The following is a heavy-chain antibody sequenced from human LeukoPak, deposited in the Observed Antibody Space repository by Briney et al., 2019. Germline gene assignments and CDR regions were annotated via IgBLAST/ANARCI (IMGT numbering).Heavy chain of an antibody. CDR1: GFIFSTSV. Sequence: PGGSLRLSCAASGFIFSTSVIHWVRQAPGKGLEWVALISHDGGNKRYGASVNGRFAISRDNSENTLSLQMNSLRAEDTAVYYCARERSTTVTIRHFDYWGQGTLVTVSS. D-gene: IGHD4-17*01. J-gene: IGHJ4*02. CDR2: ISHDGGNK. V-gene: IGHV3-30*09. CDR3: ARERSTTVTIRHFDY.